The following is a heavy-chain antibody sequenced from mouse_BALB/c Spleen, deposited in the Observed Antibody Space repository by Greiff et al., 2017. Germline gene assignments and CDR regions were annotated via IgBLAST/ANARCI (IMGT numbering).Heavy chain of an antibody. CDR1: GYAFTNYL. Sequence: VKLQESGAELVRPGTSVKVSCKASGYAFTNYLIEWVKQRPGQGLEWIGVINPGSGGTNYNEKFKGKATLTADKSSSTAYMQLSSLTSDDSAVYFCARGYYYGSNPYAMDYWGQGTSVTVSS. D-gene: IGHD1-1*01. V-gene: IGHV1-54*03. CDR3: ARGYYYGSNPYAMDY. CDR2: INPGSGGT. J-gene: IGHJ4*01.